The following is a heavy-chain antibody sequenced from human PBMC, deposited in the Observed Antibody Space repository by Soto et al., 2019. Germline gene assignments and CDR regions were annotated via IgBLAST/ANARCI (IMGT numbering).Heavy chain of an antibody. CDR1: GFTVSSKY. D-gene: IGHD2-15*01. CDR3: ARGDCTGAYCYSWPFNYGVDV. V-gene: IGHV3-66*01. Sequence: EVQLVESGGGLVQPGGSLRLSCAASGFTVSSKYMSWVRQAPGKGLEWVSLIQSGGTTYYADSVQGRFTISRDTSENTVHLQMSSLRAEDTALYYCARGDCTGAYCYSWPFNYGVDVWGQGTTVTVSS. CDR2: IQSGGTT. J-gene: IGHJ6*02.